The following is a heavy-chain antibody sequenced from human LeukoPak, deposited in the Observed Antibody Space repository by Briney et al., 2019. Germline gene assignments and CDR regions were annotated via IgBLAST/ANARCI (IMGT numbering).Heavy chain of an antibody. Sequence: GGSLRLSCAASGFTFSSYGMHWVRQAPGKGLEWVAAISYDGSNKYYADSVKGRFTISRDNSKNTLYLQMNSLRAEDTAVYYCAKEQDIVVGGYYYGMDVWGQGTTVTVSS. CDR2: ISYDGSNK. D-gene: IGHD2-15*01. CDR1: GFTFSSYG. J-gene: IGHJ6*02. CDR3: AKEQDIVVGGYYYGMDV. V-gene: IGHV3-30*18.